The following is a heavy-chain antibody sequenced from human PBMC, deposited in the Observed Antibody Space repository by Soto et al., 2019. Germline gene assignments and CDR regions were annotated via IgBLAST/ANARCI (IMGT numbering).Heavy chain of an antibody. CDR2: IKQDGSEK. V-gene: IGHV3-7*05. D-gene: IGHD2-8*02. J-gene: IGHJ6*02. Sequence: GGSLRLSCAASGFTFSSDWMSWVRQAPGKGLEWVANIKQDGSEKYYVDSVKGRFTISRDNAKNSLYLQMNSLRAEDTAVYYCARDGPGRQTLGYYYGMDVWGQGTTVTVSS. CDR3: ARDGPGRQTLGYYYGMDV. CDR1: GFTFSSDW.